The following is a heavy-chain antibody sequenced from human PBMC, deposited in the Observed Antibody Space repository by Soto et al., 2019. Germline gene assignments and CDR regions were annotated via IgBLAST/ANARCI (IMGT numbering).Heavy chain of an antibody. J-gene: IGHJ6*03. V-gene: IGHV1-69*02. Sequence: SVKVSCKASGGTFSSYTISWVRQAPGQGLEWMGRIIPILGIANYAQKFQGRVTITADKSTSTAYMELSSLRSEDTAVYYCATNHYYGSGSYGYYYYYMDVWGKGTTVTVSS. CDR3: ATNHYYGSGSYGYYYYYMDV. CDR1: GGTFSSYT. D-gene: IGHD3-10*01. CDR2: IIPILGIA.